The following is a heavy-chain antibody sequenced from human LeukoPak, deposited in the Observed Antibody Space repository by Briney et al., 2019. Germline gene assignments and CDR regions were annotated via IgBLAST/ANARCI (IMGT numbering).Heavy chain of an antibody. D-gene: IGHD5-12*01. V-gene: IGHV4-59*01. CDR2: IYHSGST. CDR3: ARDGYSGNDGL. J-gene: IGHJ4*02. CDR1: GGSISTYY. Sequence: SETLSLTCTVSGGSISTYYWSWIRQPPGKGLEWIGYIYHSGSTKYNPSLKSRVTISVDTSKNQFSLKLSSVTAADTAVYYCARDGYSGNDGLWGQGTLVTVSA.